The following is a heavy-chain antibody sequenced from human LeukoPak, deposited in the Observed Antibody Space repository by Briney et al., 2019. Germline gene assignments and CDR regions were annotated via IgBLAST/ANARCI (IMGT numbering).Heavy chain of an antibody. CDR2: IYYSGST. D-gene: IGHD1-26*01. CDR1: GGSISSYY. J-gene: IGHJ3*02. CDR3: ARYSGSYYRAFDI. Sequence: PSETLSPTCTVSGGSISSYYWSWIRQPPGKGLEWIGYIYYSGSTNYNPSLKSRVTISVDTSKNQFSLKLSSVTAADTAVYYCARYSGSYYRAFDIWGQGTMVTVSS. V-gene: IGHV4-59*01.